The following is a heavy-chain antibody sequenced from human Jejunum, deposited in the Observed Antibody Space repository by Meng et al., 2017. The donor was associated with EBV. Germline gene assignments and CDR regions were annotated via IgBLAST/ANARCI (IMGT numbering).Heavy chain of an antibody. CDR2: LYYAGKA. J-gene: IGHJ5*02. CDR3: ARGRGYDYGDS. Sequence: GPGLVTPSETLSLTCRVSGDSDTGYNYWTWIRQPPGKGLEWIGNLYYAGKAIYKPSLQSRVTISVDTSKNQISLKVTSVTAADTAIYYCARGRGYDYGDSWGQGTLVTVSS. D-gene: IGHD5-12*01. CDR1: GDSDTGYNY. V-gene: IGHV4-61*01.